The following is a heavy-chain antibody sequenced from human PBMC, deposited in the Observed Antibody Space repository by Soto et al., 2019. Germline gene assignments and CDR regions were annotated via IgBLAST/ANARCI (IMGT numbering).Heavy chain of an antibody. CDR2: IYYSGST. D-gene: IGHD4-17*01. CDR3: ARVSIMDSDYGDERDYYYGMDV. CDR1: GGSISSGDYY. V-gene: IGHV4-30-4*01. Sequence: PSETLSLTCTVSGGSISSGDYYWSWIRQPPGKGLEWIGYIYYSGSTYYNPSLKSRVTISVDTSKNQFSLKLSSVTAADTAVYYCARVSIMDSDYGDERDYYYGMDVWGQGTTVTVSS. J-gene: IGHJ6*02.